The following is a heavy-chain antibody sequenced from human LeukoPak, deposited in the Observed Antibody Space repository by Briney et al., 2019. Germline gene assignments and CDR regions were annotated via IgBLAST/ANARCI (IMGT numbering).Heavy chain of an antibody. CDR1: GYTFTSYD. CDR3: ARSPRIAAAGQH. Sequence: ASVKVSCKASGYTFTSYDINWVRQATGQGLEWMGWMNPNSGNTGYAQKFQGRVTITRNTSISTAYMELSSLRSEDTAVYYCARSPRIAAAGQHWGQGTLVTVSS. J-gene: IGHJ1*01. D-gene: IGHD6-13*01. V-gene: IGHV1-8*03. CDR2: MNPNSGNT.